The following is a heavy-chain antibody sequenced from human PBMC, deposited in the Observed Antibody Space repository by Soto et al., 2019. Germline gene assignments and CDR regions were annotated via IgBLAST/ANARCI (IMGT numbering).Heavy chain of an antibody. D-gene: IGHD2-2*01. J-gene: IGHJ4*02. CDR1: VYSFTAYW. Sequence: PGESLKISYQASVYSFTAYWITWVHQMPGKGLEWMATIDPSDSYVDYSPSFRGHVTFSVDRSITTVYLQRNSLKASDSVMYFCTRRASSSFYHFDFWGQGALVTVSS. V-gene: IGHV5-10-1*01. CDR2: IDPSDSYV. CDR3: TRRASSSFYHFDF.